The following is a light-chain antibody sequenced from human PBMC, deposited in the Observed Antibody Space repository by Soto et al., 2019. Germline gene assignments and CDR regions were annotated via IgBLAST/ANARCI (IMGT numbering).Light chain of an antibody. J-gene: IGLJ1*01. CDR3: NSYSSTSFYV. V-gene: IGLV2-14*01. CDR1: GSDIATFNY. CDR2: QVT. Sequence: QSVRAQPASMSGSPGQSITISCTGSGSDIATFNYVSWYQQYPGKAPKLLIYQVTSRASGVSHRFSGSKSGNTAALTISGLQPEDEAEYYCNSYSSTSFYVFGTGTKVTV.